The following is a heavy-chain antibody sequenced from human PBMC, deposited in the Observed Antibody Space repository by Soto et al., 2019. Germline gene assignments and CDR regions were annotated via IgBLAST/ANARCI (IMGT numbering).Heavy chain of an antibody. Sequence: GESLKISCQGSGYNFAGDWIAWVRQMPGKVLELMGIIYPSDSDTRYSPSFQGQVTISADKSISSAYLQWSSLRASDTAMYYCARGGVSTRTFDYWGQGTPVTVLL. D-gene: IGHD3-3*01. V-gene: IGHV5-51*01. J-gene: IGHJ4*02. CDR3: ARGGVSTRTFDY. CDR2: IYPSDSDT. CDR1: GYNFAGDW.